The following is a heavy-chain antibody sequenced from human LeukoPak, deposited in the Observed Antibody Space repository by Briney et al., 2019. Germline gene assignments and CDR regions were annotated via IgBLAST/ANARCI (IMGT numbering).Heavy chain of an antibody. V-gene: IGHV3-49*03. D-gene: IGHD1-14*01. J-gene: IGHJ4*02. Sequence: LSLTCTVSGGSISSYYWSWFRQAPGKGLEWVGFIRSKAYGGTTEYAASVKGRFTISRDDSKSIAYLQMNSLKTEDTAVYYCTSASALTPDYWGQGTLVTVSS. CDR2: IRSKAYGGTT. CDR1: GGSISSYY. CDR3: TSASALTPDY.